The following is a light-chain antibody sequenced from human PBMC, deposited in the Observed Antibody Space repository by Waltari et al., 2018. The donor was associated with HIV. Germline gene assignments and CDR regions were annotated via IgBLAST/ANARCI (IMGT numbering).Light chain of an antibody. CDR2: EVS. CDR1: SSDVGGYNY. J-gene: IGLJ1*01. V-gene: IGLV2-14*01. CDR3: SSYSSSSTLYV. Sequence: GSSSDVGGYNYVSWYQQHPGKAPKLMIFEVSNRPSGLSNRFSGSKSGNTASLIISGLQPEDEADYYCSSYSSSSTLYVFGTGTKVTVL.